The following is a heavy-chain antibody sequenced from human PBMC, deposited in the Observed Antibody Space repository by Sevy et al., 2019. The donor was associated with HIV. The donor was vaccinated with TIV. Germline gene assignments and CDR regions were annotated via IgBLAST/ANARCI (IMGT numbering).Heavy chain of an antibody. CDR3: ATSRRDDYNYFFDY. CDR1: GFTFSRYE. Sequence: GGSLRLSCVASGFTFSRYEVNWVRQAPGKGLQWISYISTGGATIYYSDSLKGRFTISGDNAKNSVHLQMNSLRAEDTALYYCATSRRDDYNYFFDYWGQGTLVTVSS. J-gene: IGHJ4*02. V-gene: IGHV3-48*03. CDR2: ISTGGATI. D-gene: IGHD4-4*01.